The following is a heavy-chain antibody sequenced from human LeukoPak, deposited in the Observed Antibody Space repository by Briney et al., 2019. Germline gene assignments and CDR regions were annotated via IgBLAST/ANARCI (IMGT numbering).Heavy chain of an antibody. CDR2: FDPEDGET. CDR3: ATHTISGVVTYASLI. D-gene: IGHD3-3*01. CDR1: GYTGIELS. V-gene: IGHV1-24*01. Sequence: ASVKVSCKLSGYTGIELSMHWVRQVPGKGLEWMGGFDPEDGETKYAQRFQGRVTMTEDTSTDTAYMELSRLTSEDTAVYYCATHTISGVVTYASLIWGRGTLVTVSS. J-gene: IGHJ3*02.